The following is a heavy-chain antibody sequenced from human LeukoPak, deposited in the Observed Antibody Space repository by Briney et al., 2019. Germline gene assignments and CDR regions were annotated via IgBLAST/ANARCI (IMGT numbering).Heavy chain of an antibody. V-gene: IGHV3-30*02. CDR1: GFIFSKNG. D-gene: IGHD4-17*01. Sequence: GGSLRLSCAASGFIFSKNGMHWVRQAPGKGLEWVAFIRHDESKKYYADSVKGRFTISRDNSKNTLSLQMNSLRADDTAVYCCAKFSYGDYVAWGQGTLVTVSS. CDR2: IRHDESKK. CDR3: AKFSYGDYVA. J-gene: IGHJ5*02.